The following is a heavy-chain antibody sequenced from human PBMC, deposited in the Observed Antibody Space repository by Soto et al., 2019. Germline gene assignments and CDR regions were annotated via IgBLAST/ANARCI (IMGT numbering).Heavy chain of an antibody. CDR2: IKQDGSEQ. Sequence: EVQLVESGGGLVQPGGSLRISCAASGFTFSGYWMSWVRQAPGKGLEWVANIKQDGSEQFYVDSVKGRFTISRDNAKNSLYRQMNSLRAEDTAVYYCAREAVWGQGTRVIVSS. J-gene: IGHJ6*02. CDR3: AREAV. V-gene: IGHV3-7*05. CDR1: GFTFSGYW.